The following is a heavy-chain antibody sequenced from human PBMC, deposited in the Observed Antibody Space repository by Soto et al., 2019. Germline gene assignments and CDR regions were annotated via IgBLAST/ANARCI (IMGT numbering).Heavy chain of an antibody. D-gene: IGHD3-22*01. CDR1: GGTFSSYA. V-gene: IGHV1-69*13. CDR2: IIPIFGTA. CDR3: ARPKMYYYDSSGEYYFDY. Sequence: SVKVSCKASGGTFSSYAISWVRQAPGQGLEWMGGIIPIFGTANYAQKFQGRVTITADESTSTAYMELSSLRSEDTAVYYFARPKMYYYDSSGEYYFDYWGQGTLVTVSS. J-gene: IGHJ4*02.